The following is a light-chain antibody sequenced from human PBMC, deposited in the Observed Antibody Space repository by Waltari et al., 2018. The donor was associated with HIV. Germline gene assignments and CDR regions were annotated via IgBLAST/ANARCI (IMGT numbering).Light chain of an antibody. Sequence: EIVLTQSPATLSLSPGERAILSCRASQSIRNYLAWYQQRPGQAPRLLVYDTSNRATGVPARFSGSGSGTDFSLTIASLESEDFAMYYCHQRSTWPFTFGPGTKVDI. J-gene: IGKJ3*01. V-gene: IGKV3-11*01. CDR3: HQRSTWPFT. CDR1: QSIRNY. CDR2: DTS.